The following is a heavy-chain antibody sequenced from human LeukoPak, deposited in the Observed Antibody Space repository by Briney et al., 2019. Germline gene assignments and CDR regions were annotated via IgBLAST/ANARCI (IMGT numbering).Heavy chain of an antibody. Sequence: SVKVSCKASGGAFSSYAISWVRQAPGQGLEWMGRIIPILGIANYAQKFQGRVTITADKSTSTAYMELSSLRSEDTAVYYCASGPFSSLDAFDIWGQGTMVTVSS. J-gene: IGHJ3*02. V-gene: IGHV1-69*04. CDR3: ASGPFSSLDAFDI. D-gene: IGHD3-10*01. CDR2: IIPILGIA. CDR1: GGAFSSYA.